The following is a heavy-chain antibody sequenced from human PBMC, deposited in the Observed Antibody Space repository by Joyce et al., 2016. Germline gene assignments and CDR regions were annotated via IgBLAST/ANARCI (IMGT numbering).Heavy chain of an antibody. CDR3: VHIRGLTTMED. Sequence: QITLKESGPTLVKPTQTLTLTCTFSGFSLNTSGVAVGWIRQPPGEALEWLTLIYWNDEKRYRRSLGGRLTITKDTSKNQVVLMMTNMDPVDTGTYYCVHIRGLTTMEDWGQGTLVTVSS. CDR2: IYWNDEK. CDR1: GFSLNTSGVA. J-gene: IGHJ4*02. D-gene: IGHD5-18*01. V-gene: IGHV2-5*04.